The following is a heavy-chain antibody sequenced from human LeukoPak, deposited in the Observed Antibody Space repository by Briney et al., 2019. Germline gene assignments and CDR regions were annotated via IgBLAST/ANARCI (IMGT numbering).Heavy chain of an antibody. CDR1: GFTFSSYS. D-gene: IGHD5-18*01. CDR2: IYYSGST. V-gene: IGHV4-59*01. J-gene: IGHJ6*03. CDR3: ARVVRDTAMVYYYYYYMDV. Sequence: GSLRLSCAASGFTFSSYSMNWIRQPPGKGLEWIGYIYYSGSTNYNPSLKSRVTISVDTSKNQFSLKLSSVTAADTAVYYCARVVRDTAMVYYYYYYMDVWGKGTTVTVSS.